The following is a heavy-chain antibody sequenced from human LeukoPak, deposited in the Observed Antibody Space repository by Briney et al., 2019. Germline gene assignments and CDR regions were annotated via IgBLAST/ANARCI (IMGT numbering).Heavy chain of an antibody. CDR3: SREDVRLFAFDV. V-gene: IGHV7-4-1*02. CDR2: SNTVIVTP. J-gene: IGHJ3*01. Sequence: SACVSCKTSGYTFTDYDITWVRQAPGQGRGWMGWSNTVIVTPTYAQGFTGLVVLSFDTCVSTAYLRSNGLKAADTALYFSSREDVRLFAFDVCGQGTMVTASS. CDR1: GYTFTDYD.